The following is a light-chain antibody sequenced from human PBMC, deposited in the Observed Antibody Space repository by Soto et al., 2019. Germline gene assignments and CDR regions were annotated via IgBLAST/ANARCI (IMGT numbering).Light chain of an antibody. Sequence: QSALTQPASVSGSPGQSITISCTGTSSDVGGYKYVSWYQQHPGKAPKLMIYEVSNRPSGVSNRFSGSKSGNTASLTISGLQAEDEAYYYCSSYTSGSTVIFGGGTKLTVL. CDR1: SSDVGGYKY. CDR3: SSYTSGSTVI. V-gene: IGLV2-14*01. J-gene: IGLJ2*01. CDR2: EVS.